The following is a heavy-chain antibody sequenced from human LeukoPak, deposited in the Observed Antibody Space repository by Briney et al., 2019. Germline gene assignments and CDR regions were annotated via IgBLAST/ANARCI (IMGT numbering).Heavy chain of an antibody. CDR1: GFTFNSYG. J-gene: IGHJ5*02. Sequence: RPGGSLRLSCAASGFTFNSYGMIWVRQAPGKGLEWVSSISGSGGSTYYADSVKGRFTISRDNSENTVYLQMNSLRAEDTAVYYCAKGMSWFDPWGQGTLVTVSS. CDR2: ISGSGGST. CDR3: AKGMSWFDP. V-gene: IGHV3-23*01.